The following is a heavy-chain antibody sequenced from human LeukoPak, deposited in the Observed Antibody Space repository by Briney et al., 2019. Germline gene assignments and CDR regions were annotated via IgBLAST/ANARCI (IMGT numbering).Heavy chain of an antibody. CDR3: AGDIAAHRTLDY. CDR1: GFTFSNAW. CDR2: IKSKTDGGTT. Sequence: GGSLRLSCAASGFTFSNAWMSWVRQAPGKGLEWVGRIKSKTDGGTTDYAAPVKGRFTISRDDSKNTLYLQMNSLKTEDTAVYYCAGDIAAHRTLDYWGHGTLVTASS. J-gene: IGHJ4*01. D-gene: IGHD6-13*01. V-gene: IGHV3-15*01.